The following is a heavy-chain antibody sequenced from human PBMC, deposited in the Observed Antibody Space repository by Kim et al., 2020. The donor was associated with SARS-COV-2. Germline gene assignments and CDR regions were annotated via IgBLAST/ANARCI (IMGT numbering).Heavy chain of an antibody. CDR1: GFTFSNYA. J-gene: IGHJ5*02. V-gene: IGHV3-23*01. CDR3: AKDRVEPAVAGFRLDP. CDR2: ISGSGAST. Sequence: GGSLRLSCAASGFTFSNYAMNWVRQAPGKGLEWVSGISGSGASTYYADSMRGRFTISRDNSKNILYLQMNSLRAEDTALYYCAKDRVEPAVAGFRLDPWGRGTLVTVSS. D-gene: IGHD2-2*01.